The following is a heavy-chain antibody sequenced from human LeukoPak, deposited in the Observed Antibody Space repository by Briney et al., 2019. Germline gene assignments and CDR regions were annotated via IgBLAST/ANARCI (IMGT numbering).Heavy chain of an antibody. CDR2: IKYDGSYT. J-gene: IGHJ4*02. Sequence: PGGSLRLSCATSGFTLSRAWMHWVRQAPGKGLEWVSRIKYDGSYTNYADSVKGRFTISRDNARNTLSLHMISLRAEDTAVYFCVRDGDAYNFDFWGQGVLVTVSS. V-gene: IGHV3-74*01. CDR1: GFTLSRAW. CDR3: VRDGDAYNFDF. D-gene: IGHD5-24*01.